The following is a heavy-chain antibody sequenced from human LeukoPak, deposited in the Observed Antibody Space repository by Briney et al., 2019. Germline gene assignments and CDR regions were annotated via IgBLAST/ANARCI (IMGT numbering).Heavy chain of an antibody. CDR2: MNPNSGNT. CDR3: ARDRYDFWSGYYVNWFDP. Sequence: ASVKVSYKASGYTFTSYDINWVRQATGQGLEWMGWMNPNSGNTGYAQKFQGRVTMTRNTSISTAYMELSSLRSEDTAVYYCARDRYDFWSGYYVNWFDPWGQGTLVTVSS. V-gene: IGHV1-8*01. CDR1: GYTFTSYD. D-gene: IGHD3-3*01. J-gene: IGHJ5*02.